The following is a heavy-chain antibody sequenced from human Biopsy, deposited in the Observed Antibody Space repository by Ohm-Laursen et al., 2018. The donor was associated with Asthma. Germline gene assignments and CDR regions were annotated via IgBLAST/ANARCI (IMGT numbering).Heavy chain of an antibody. CDR1: GYSLTDLS. D-gene: IGHD4-17*01. V-gene: IGHV1-24*01. CDR2: HDHEEGGT. J-gene: IGHJ4*02. CDR3: ASDFPKDYVRYNFQF. Sequence: SVKVSRNIAGYSLTDLSMHWARQAPGQGLEWMGGHDHEEGGTVNARRFQGRVTMTEDTSTDTAYMELSSLSSDDTAVYYCASDFPKDYVRYNFQFWGQGTLVTVSS.